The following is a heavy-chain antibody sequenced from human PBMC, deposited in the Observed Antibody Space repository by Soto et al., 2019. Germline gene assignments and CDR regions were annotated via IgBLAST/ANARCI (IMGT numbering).Heavy chain of an antibody. V-gene: IGHV3-21*01. CDR2: ISSSSSYI. D-gene: IGHD3-10*01. J-gene: IGHJ4*02. CDR1: GFTFSSYS. Sequence: EVQLVESGGGLVKPGGSLRLSCAASGFTFSSYSMNWVRQAPGKGLEWVSSISSSSSYIYYADSVKGRFTISRDNAKNALYLQMNSLRAEDTAVYCCARWGRSGSSWDWGQGTLVTVSS. CDR3: ARWGRSGSSWD.